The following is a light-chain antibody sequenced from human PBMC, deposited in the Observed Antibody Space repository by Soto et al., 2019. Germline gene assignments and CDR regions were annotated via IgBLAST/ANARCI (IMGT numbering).Light chain of an antibody. V-gene: IGKV1-5*01. CDR1: QSISSW. J-gene: IGKJ5*01. CDR3: QQRSNWIT. CDR2: DAS. Sequence: DTQLTKSPSTLSASVGDRVTITFRASQSISSWLAWYQQKPGKAPKLLIDDASSLASGVPSRFSGSGSGTDFTLTISSLEPEDFAVYYCQQRSNWITFGQGTRLEI.